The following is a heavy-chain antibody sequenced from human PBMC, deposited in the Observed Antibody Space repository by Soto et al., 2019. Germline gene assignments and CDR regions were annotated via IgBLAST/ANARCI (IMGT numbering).Heavy chain of an antibody. V-gene: IGHV1-18*04. CDR2: ISAYNGNT. D-gene: IGHD2-15*01. CDR3: AREHCSGGSCYPDY. Sequence: QVQLVQSGAEVKKPGASVKVSCKASGYTFTSYGISWVRQAPGQGLEWMGWISAYNGNTNYAQKFQGRVTITRDTSASTAYMELSSLRSEDTAVYYCAREHCSGGSCYPDYWGQGILVSVSS. CDR1: GYTFTSYG. J-gene: IGHJ4*02.